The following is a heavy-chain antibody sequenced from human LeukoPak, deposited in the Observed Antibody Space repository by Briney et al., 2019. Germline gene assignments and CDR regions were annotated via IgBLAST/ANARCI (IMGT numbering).Heavy chain of an antibody. CDR3: AKAGNYYDSSGYSLHFDY. D-gene: IGHD3-22*01. V-gene: IGHV3-23*01. Sequence: PGGSLRLSCAASGFTFSSYAMSWVRQAPGKGPEWVSAISGSGGSTYYADSVKGRFTISRDNSKNTLYLQMNSLRAEDTAVYYCAKAGNYYDSSGYSLHFDYWGQGTLVTVSS. J-gene: IGHJ4*02. CDR2: ISGSGGST. CDR1: GFTFSSYA.